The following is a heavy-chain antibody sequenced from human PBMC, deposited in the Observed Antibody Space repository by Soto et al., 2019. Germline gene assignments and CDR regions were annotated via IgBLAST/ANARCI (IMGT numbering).Heavy chain of an antibody. J-gene: IGHJ6*02. CDR3: ARDPKEVLLWFGEAPPYYGMDV. CDR2: ISYDGSNK. CDR1: GFTFSSYA. V-gene: IGHV3-30-3*01. D-gene: IGHD3-10*01. Sequence: GGSLRLSCAASGFTFSSYAMHWVRQAPGKGLEWVAVISYDGSNKYYADSVKGRFTISRDNSKNTLYLQMNSLRAEDTAVYYCARDPKEVLLWFGEAPPYYGMDVWGQGTTVTVSS.